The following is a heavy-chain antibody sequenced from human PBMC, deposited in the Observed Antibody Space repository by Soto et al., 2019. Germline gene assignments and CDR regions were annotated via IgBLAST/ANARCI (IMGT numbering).Heavy chain of an antibody. J-gene: IGHJ6*04. D-gene: IGHD2-2*01. V-gene: IGHV3-23*01. CDR2: ISGSGGST. CDR3: AKILVVPAAIPGSGTV. Sequence: GGSLRLSCAASGFTFSSYAMSWVRQAPGKGLEWVSAISGSGGSTDYADSVKGRFTISGDNSKNTLYLQMNSLRAEDTAVYYCAKILVVPAAIPGSGTVWGKGTTVTVSS. CDR1: GFTFSSYA.